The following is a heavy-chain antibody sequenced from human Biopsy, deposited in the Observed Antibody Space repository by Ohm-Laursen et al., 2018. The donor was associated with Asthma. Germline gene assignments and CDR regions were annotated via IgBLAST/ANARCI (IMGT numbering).Heavy chain of an antibody. CDR1: GGSIGIYY. V-gene: IGHV4-59*07. CDR3: ARVRGAFYESSVKNAFDV. Sequence: SDTLSLTCTVSGGSIGIYYWGWIRQPPGKGLEYIGYTHYSGTTNTDPSLTGRVTMSVDTSKNQFSLKVTSVTAADTAVYFCARVRGAFYESSVKNAFDVWGQGTMVIVSS. CDR2: THYSGTT. D-gene: IGHD3-22*01. J-gene: IGHJ3*01.